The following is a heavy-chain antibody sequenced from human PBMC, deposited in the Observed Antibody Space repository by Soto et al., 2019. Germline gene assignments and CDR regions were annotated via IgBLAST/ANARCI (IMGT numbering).Heavy chain of an antibody. CDR1: GGSISRGSNQ. J-gene: IGHJ4*02. Sequence: PSETLSLTCAVAGGSISRGSNQWGWIRQPPGKGLEWIGSVHYSGTTYYNPSVKSRVTISVDTSNNHFSLRLISVTAADTAMYYCASHREHPDAYYRYYFVHRGQ. CDR2: VHYSGTT. CDR3: ASHREHPDAYYRYYFVH. V-gene: IGHV4-39*02. D-gene: IGHD3-16*01.